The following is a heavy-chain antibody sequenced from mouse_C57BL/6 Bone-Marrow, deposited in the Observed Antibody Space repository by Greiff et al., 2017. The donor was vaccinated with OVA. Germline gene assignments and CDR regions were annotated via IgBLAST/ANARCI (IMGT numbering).Heavy chain of an antibody. D-gene: IGHD3-1*01. CDR2: ISSGSSTI. V-gene: IGHV5-17*01. Sequence: DVHLVESGGGLVKPGGSLKLSCAASGFTFSDYGMHWVRQAPEKGLEWVAYISSGSSTIYYADTVKGRFTISRDNAKNTLFLQMTSLRSEDTAMYYCARRARAKFYAMDYWGQGTSVTVSS. CDR1: GFTFSDYG. J-gene: IGHJ4*01. CDR3: ARRARAKFYAMDY.